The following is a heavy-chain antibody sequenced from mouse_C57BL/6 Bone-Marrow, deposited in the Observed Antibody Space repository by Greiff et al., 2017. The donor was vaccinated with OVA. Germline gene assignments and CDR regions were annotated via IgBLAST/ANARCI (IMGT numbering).Heavy chain of an antibody. Sequence: VQLQQSGAELVRPGASVKLSCTASGFNIKDDYMHWVKQRPEQGLEWIGWIDPENGDTEYASKFQGKATIKADTSSNTAYLQLSSLTSEDTAVYYCTNYDGSFDYWGQGTTLTVSS. J-gene: IGHJ2*01. V-gene: IGHV14-4*01. D-gene: IGHD2-4*01. CDR2: IDPENGDT. CDR3: TNYDGSFDY. CDR1: GFNIKDDY.